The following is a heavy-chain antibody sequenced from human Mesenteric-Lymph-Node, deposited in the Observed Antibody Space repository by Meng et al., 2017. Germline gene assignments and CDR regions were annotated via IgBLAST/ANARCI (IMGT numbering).Heavy chain of an antibody. J-gene: IGHJ2*01. CDR3: ARGYYDSSGYGYWYFDL. CDR1: GGSICSSYW. V-gene: IGHV4-4*02. D-gene: IGHD3-22*01. Sequence: QLQESGPGLVMPSGPLSLTCVGSGGSICSSYWWTWVRQSPGKGLEWIGEMYHSGTTNYNPSLKSRVTISMGKSNNQLSLKLSSVTAADTAVYYCARGYYDSSGYGYWYFDLWGRGTLVTVSS. CDR2: MYHSGTT.